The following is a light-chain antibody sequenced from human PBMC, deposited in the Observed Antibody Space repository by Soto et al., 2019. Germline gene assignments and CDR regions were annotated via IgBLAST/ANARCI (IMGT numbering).Light chain of an antibody. CDR1: QSVSCH. CDR3: DQYNNWPWT. CDR2: CAS. Sequence: EIVMTQSPATLSVSPGERATLSCRASQSVSCHLAWYQQKPGQTPRLLIYCASTSATGIPARFSGSGSGTEFTLTISSLPSEDFAVYDWDQYNNWPWTVGKGTKVDIK. J-gene: IGKJ1*01. V-gene: IGKV3-15*01.